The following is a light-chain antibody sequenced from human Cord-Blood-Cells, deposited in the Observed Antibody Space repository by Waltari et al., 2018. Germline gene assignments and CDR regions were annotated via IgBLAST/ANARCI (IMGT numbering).Light chain of an antibody. CDR3: SAWDSSLSAWV. CDR2: RNN. V-gene: IGLV10-54*01. Sequence: QAGLTQPPSVSKGLRQTATLTCTGNSNNVVNQGAAWLQQHQGHPPKLLSYRNNNRPSGISERLSASRSGSTASLTITGLQPEDEADYYCSAWDSSLSAWVFGGGTKLTVL. CDR1: SNNVVNQG. J-gene: IGLJ3*02.